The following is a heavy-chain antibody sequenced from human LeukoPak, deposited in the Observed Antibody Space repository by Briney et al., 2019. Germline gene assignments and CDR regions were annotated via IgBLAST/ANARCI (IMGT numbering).Heavy chain of an antibody. V-gene: IGHV3-23*01. CDR2: ISGSGGST. D-gene: IGHD3-22*01. J-gene: IGHJ4*02. CDR1: GLTFSSYA. Sequence: PGGSLRLFCAASGLTFSSYAMTWVRQAPGRGLEWVSAISGSGGSTYYADSVKGRFTISRDNSKNTLYLQMNSLRAEDTAVYYCAKDWDSSYYYDSSGYYPFDYWGQGTLVTVSS. CDR3: AKDWDSSYYYDSSGYYPFDY.